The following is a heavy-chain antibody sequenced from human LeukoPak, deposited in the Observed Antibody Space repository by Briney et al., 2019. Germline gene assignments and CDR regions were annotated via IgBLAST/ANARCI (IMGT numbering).Heavy chain of an antibody. CDR1: GFTFSNYA. Sequence: PGGSLRLSCAASGFTFSNYAMSWVRQAPGKGLEWVSAISGTGGATYYADSVKGRFTISRDNSKNTLYLQMNSLRAEDTAVYYCANSDRGTLDYWGQGTLVTVSS. CDR3: ANSDRGTLDY. V-gene: IGHV3-23*01. CDR2: ISGTGGAT. J-gene: IGHJ4*02. D-gene: IGHD1-1*01.